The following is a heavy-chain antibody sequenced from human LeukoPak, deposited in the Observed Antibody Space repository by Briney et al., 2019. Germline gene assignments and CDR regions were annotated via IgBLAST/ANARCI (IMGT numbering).Heavy chain of an antibody. CDR2: ISNDGSNK. J-gene: IGHJ4*02. V-gene: IGHV3-30*18. CDR3: AKDLTGVNYCLDQ. Sequence: PGRSLRLSCAASGVTFSSYGMHWVRQAPGKGLEWVAVISNDGSNKHYADSVKGRFTISRDNSKNTLYLQMNSLRAEDTAVYYCAKDLTGVNYCLDQWGQGTLVTVSS. D-gene: IGHD1-7*01. CDR1: GVTFSSYG.